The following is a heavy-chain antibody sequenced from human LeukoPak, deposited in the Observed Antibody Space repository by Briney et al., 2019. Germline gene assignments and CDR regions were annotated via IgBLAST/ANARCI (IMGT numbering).Heavy chain of an antibody. D-gene: IGHD5-18*01. CDR3: ARTAMIWAFDI. Sequence: GGSLRLSCAASGFTFSSYAMHWVRQAPGKGLEYVSAISSNGGSTYYANSVKGRFTISRDNSKNTLHLQMGSLRAEDMAVYYCARTAMIWAFDIWGQGTMVTVSS. V-gene: IGHV3-64*01. CDR2: ISSNGGST. J-gene: IGHJ3*02. CDR1: GFTFSSYA.